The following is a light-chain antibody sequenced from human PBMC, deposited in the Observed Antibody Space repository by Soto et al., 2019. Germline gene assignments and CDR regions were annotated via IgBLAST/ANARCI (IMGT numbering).Light chain of an antibody. J-gene: IGKJ1*01. CDR3: PQYINWWT. CDR1: QSVNSN. CDR2: GAS. V-gene: IGKV3-15*01. Sequence: EIVMTQSPATLSVSPGERATLSCRASQSVNSNLAWYQQKPGQAPRLLISGASTRATGIPARFSGSGSETEFTLTISSLQPEDFAPYSCPQYINWWTFGQGTKVEMK.